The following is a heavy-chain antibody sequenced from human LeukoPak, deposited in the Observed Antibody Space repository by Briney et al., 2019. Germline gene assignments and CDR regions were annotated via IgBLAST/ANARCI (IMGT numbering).Heavy chain of an antibody. CDR3: ARGFYYDSSDYYPYYFDY. Sequence: ASVKFSCKASGYTFTSYYMHWVRQAPGQGLEWMGILNPTGGNTSYAQKFQGRVTMTRDTSTSTVYMELSSPRSEDTAVYYCARGFYYDSSDYYPYYFDYWGQGTLVTVSS. J-gene: IGHJ4*02. V-gene: IGHV1-46*01. CDR2: LNPTGGNT. D-gene: IGHD3-22*01. CDR1: GYTFTSYY.